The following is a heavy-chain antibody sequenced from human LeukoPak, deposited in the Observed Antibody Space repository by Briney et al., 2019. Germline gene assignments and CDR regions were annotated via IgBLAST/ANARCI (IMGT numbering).Heavy chain of an antibody. CDR2: INSDGSST. J-gene: IGHJ4*02. D-gene: IGHD6-13*01. CDR1: GLTFTSYW. Sequence: GGSLRLSCAASGLTFTSYWMHWVRQAPGKGRVWVSRINSDGSSTSYADSVKGRFTISRDNAKNTLYLQMNSLRAEDTAVYYCATWQLDYWGQGILVTVSS. V-gene: IGHV3-74*01. CDR3: ATWQLDY.